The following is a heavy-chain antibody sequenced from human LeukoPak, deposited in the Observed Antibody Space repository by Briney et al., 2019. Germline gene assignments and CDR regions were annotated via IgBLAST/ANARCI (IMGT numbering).Heavy chain of an antibody. CDR3: ARISSSNWYNERGAFDV. J-gene: IGHJ3*01. V-gene: IGHV4-38-2*02. D-gene: IGHD6-13*01. CDR2: IYHSGST. Sequence: SETLSLTCTVSGYSISSGYYWGWIRQPPGQGLEWIGSIYHSGSTYYDPSLKSRVTISVDTSKNQFSLKLSSVTAADTAVYYCARISSSNWYNERGAFDVWGQGTMVTVSS. CDR1: GYSISSGYY.